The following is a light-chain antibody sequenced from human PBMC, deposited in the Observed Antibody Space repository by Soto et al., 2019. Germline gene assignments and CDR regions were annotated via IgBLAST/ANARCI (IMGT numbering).Light chain of an antibody. V-gene: IGLV2-8*01. Sequence: QSALTQTPSASGSPGQSVTISCTGTSNDVGAYNYVSWYQQHPGKAPKLIIYEVSKRSSGVPDRFSGSKSGNTASLTVSGLQAEDEADYCCAAWDDSLNEYVFGDGTKVTVL. CDR2: EVS. CDR3: AAWDDSLNEYV. J-gene: IGLJ1*01. CDR1: SNDVGAYNY.